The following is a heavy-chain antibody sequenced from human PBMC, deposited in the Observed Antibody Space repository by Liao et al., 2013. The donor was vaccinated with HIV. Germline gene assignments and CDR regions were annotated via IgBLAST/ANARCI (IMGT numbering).Heavy chain of an antibody. CDR2: IYASGTT. D-gene: IGHD3-22*01. V-gene: IGHV4-59*08. CDR3: ATQWGSGYDPFDD. J-gene: IGHJ4*02. Sequence: QVHLQESGPGLVKSSETLSLTCTVSGGSMGSYYWSWVRQPPGKGLEWIGRIYASGTTNYNPSLKSRVTISVDTSKNQFSLKLSSVTAADTAVYYCATQWGSGYDPFDDWGQGTLVTVSS. CDR1: GGSMGSYY.